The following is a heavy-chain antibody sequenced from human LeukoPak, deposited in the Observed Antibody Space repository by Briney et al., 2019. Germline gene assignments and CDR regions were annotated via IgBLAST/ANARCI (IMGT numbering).Heavy chain of an antibody. V-gene: IGHV3-30*01. D-gene: IGHD3-10*01. Sequence: GSSLRLSCAASGFTFSRNVMHWVRQAPGKGLEWVALISYDGNNKFYADSVKGRFTISRDNSRNTLYLQMNSLSGENAAVYSCARGGIPTGPYYYFYYIDLWGKGTAVTVSS. CDR2: ISYDGNNK. CDR3: ARGGIPTGPYYYFYYIDL. CDR1: GFTFSRNV. J-gene: IGHJ6*03.